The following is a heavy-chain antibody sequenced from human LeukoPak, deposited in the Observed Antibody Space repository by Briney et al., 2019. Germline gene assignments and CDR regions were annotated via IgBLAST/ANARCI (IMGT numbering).Heavy chain of an antibody. V-gene: IGHV3-7*05. J-gene: IGHJ3*01. CDR3: ARGLGINGLALGM. CDR2: IKQDGSEK. D-gene: IGHD3-10*01. CDR1: GFTFSSNW. Sequence: GGSLRLSCAAAGFTFSSNWMSWVRQAPGKGLQWVANIKQDGSEKYYVDSVKGRFTISRDNAKKFLYLQMNSLRGEDTAVYYCARGLGINGLALGMWGQGTMVTVSS.